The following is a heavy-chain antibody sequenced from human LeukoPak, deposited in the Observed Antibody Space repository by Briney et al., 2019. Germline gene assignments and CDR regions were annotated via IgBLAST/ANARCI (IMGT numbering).Heavy chain of an antibody. Sequence: SETLSLTCTVSGGSISSGDYYRSWIRQPPGKGLEWIGYIYYSGSTYYNPSLKSRVTISVDTSKNQFSLKLSSVTAADTAVYYCARVSGSYSIDYWGQGTLVTVSS. J-gene: IGHJ4*02. CDR2: IYYSGST. V-gene: IGHV4-30-4*08. D-gene: IGHD1-26*01. CDR3: ARVSGSYSIDY. CDR1: GGSISSGDYY.